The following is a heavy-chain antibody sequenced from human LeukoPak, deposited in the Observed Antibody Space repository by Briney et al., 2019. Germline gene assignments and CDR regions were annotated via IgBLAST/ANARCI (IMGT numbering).Heavy chain of an antibody. CDR1: GFSFSNYA. CDR2: IKQGGSEK. V-gene: IGHV3-7*03. D-gene: IGHD2-15*01. CDR3: ARDFGLRCSGGTCYSVYYYGMDV. J-gene: IGHJ6*01. Sequence: GGSLRLSCSASGFSFSNYAMYWVRQAPGKGLEWVANIKQGGSEKYYVDSVKGGFTISRDKDKNALYLQMNSLRAEDTAVYYCARDFGLRCSGGTCYSVYYYGMDVWGKGTTVTVSS.